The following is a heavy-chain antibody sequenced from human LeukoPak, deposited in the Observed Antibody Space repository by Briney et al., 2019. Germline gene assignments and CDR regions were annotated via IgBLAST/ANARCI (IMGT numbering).Heavy chain of an antibody. CDR1: GFILTSDT. D-gene: IGHD3-10*01. V-gene: IGHV3-23*01. CDR3: AADPSPRRGDY. Sequence: GGSLRLSCAASGFILTSDTMSWVRQAPGKGLEWVSAISGSGGSTYYADSVKGRFTISRDNSKNTLYLQMNSLRAEDTAVYCCAADPSPRRGDYWGQGTLVTVSS. CDR2: ISGSGGST. J-gene: IGHJ4*02.